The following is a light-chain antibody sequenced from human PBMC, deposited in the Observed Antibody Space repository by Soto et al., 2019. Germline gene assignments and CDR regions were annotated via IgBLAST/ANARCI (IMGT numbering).Light chain of an antibody. CDR3: QQDYNTPPT. CDR1: QSALYSSYNRNY. CDR2: CAS. Sequence: DIVLTQSPDSLAVSLGERATINCKSSQSALYSSYNRNYLAWYRQKPGQPPELLIYCASTRESGVPDRFSGSGSGTDFTLTISSLQAEDVAVYYCQQDYNTPPTFGGGTKVEIK. V-gene: IGKV4-1*01. J-gene: IGKJ4*01.